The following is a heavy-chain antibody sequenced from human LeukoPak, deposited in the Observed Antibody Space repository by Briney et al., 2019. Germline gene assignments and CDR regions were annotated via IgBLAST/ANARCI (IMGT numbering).Heavy chain of an antibody. CDR3: ARDLDQYSGRFGGFGHDF. CDR2: ISAYNGNT. Sequence: ASAKVTCNASGYTFTIYGINWVRQAPGQGLEWMGWISAYNGNTNYAQKLQGRVTMTTDASTSTAYMELRSLRSDDTAVYYCARDLDQYSGRFGGFGHDFWGQGTLVTVSS. V-gene: IGHV1-18*01. D-gene: IGHD1-26*01. CDR1: GYTFTIYG. J-gene: IGHJ4*02.